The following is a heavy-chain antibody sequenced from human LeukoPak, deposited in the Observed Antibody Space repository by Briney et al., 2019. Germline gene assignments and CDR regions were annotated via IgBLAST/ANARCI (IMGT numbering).Heavy chain of an antibody. CDR1: GFTFSSYG. CDR3: AKNCGGDCGDVYYYYYYGMDV. V-gene: IGHV3-23*01. CDR2: VSGSGGST. J-gene: IGHJ6*02. D-gene: IGHD2-21*02. Sequence: QPGGSLRLSCAASGFTFSSYGMNWVRQAPGKGLEWVSAVSGSGGSTSYADSARGRFTISRDNSKNTLYLQMNSLRVEDTAKYYCAKNCGGDCGDVYYYYYYGMDVWGQGTTVTVSS.